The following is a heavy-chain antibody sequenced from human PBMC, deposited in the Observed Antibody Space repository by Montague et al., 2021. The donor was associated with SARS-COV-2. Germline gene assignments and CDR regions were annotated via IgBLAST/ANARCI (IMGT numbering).Heavy chain of an antibody. D-gene: IGHD2-2*01. J-gene: IGHJ3*01. CDR3: AKEREVVRAARTLVAFDL. Sequence: SETLSLTCAVYGGSFSVYYWSWLRQYPRSGPEWIAEINHSGTANYNPSLKSRVSISVDTSKNQFTLKLTSVTAADTAMYYCAKEREVVRAARTLVAFDLWGQGTMVTVSS. CDR2: INHSGTA. V-gene: IGHV4-34*01. CDR1: GGSFSVYY.